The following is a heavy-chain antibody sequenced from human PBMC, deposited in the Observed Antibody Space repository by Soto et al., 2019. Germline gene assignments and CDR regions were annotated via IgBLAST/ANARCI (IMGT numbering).Heavy chain of an antibody. CDR3: ARDLGSEGEGGLDY. D-gene: IGHD3-10*01. J-gene: IGHJ4*01. CDR1: GYSISSGYY. Sequence: PSETLSLTCDVSGYSISSGYYWGWIRQPPGKGLEWIGIIYNTGGTYSNPSLKSRVTISVDTSKNQVSLKLSSVTAADTAVYYCARDLGSEGEGGLDYWGQGTLVTVSS. CDR2: IYNTGGT. V-gene: IGHV4-38-2*02.